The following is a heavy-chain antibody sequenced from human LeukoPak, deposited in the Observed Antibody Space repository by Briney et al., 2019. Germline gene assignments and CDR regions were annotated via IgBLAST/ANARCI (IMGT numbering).Heavy chain of an antibody. V-gene: IGHV3-53*01. CDR3: ARDSTYYYFDY. CDR1: GFAVSSNH. Sequence: GGSLRLSCAASGFAVSSNHMNWVRQAPGKGLEWVSIIYSAGITNHYADSVKGRFTISRDTSKNTVYLQMSSLRDEDTAIYYCARDSTYYYFDYWGQGTLVTVSS. CDR2: IYSAGIT. D-gene: IGHD1-26*01. J-gene: IGHJ4*02.